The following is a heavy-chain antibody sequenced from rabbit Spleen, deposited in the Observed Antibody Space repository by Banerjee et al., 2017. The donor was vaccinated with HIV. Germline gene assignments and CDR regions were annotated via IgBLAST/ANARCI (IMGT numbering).Heavy chain of an antibody. V-gene: IGHV1S40*01. D-gene: IGHD6-1*01. Sequence: QTLEESGGDLVKPGASLTLTCTASGFDLSNYYYIYWVRQAPGKGLEWIGCIYTGGSGGIYYASWARGRLTISKTSSTTVTLQMTSLTAADTATYFCVRGFNVHGAGYDLWGQGTLVTVS. J-gene: IGHJ4*01. CDR1: GFDLSNYYY. CDR2: IYTGGSGGI. CDR3: VRGFNVHGAGYDL.